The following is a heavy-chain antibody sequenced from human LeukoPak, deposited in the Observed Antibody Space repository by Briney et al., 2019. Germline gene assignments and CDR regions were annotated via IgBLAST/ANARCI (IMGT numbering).Heavy chain of an antibody. J-gene: IGHJ5*02. CDR3: ARGQYNWFDP. V-gene: IGHV3-74*01. Sequence: GESLRLSCAASGFTFSRYWIHWVRQTPGKGLEWVSRINPDGSTTTYADSVKGRFTISRDNSKNTLYLQMNSLRAEDTAVYYCARGQYNWFDPWGQGTLVTVSS. CDR1: GFTFSRYW. CDR2: INPDGSTT.